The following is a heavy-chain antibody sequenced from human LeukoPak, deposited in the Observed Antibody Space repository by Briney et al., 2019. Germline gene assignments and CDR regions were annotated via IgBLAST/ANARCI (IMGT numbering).Heavy chain of an antibody. J-gene: IGHJ4*02. CDR3: ASASKNVGGVDHKGVVVDY. D-gene: IGHD2-21*01. CDR2: IIPILGIA. CDR1: GGTFSSYA. V-gene: IGHV1-69*04. Sequence: GASVKVSCKASGGTFSSYAISWVRQAPGQGLEWMGRIIPILGIANYAQKFQGRVTITADKSTSTAYMELSSLRSEDTAVYYCASASKNVGGVDHKGVVVDYWGQGTLVTVSS.